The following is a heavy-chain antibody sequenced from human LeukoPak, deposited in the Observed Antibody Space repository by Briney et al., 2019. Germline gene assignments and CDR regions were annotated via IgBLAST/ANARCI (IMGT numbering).Heavy chain of an antibody. CDR1: GGSISSGSYY. J-gene: IGHJ4*02. CDR2: IYTSGST. CDR3: ARGRGYSSGYYFLSRGYYFDY. V-gene: IGHV4-61*02. D-gene: IGHD3-22*01. Sequence: PSETLSLTCTVSGGSISSGSYYWSWIRQPAGKGLEWIGRIYTSGSTNYNPSLKSRVTISVDTSKNQFSLKLSSVTAADTAVYYCARGRGYSSGYYFLSRGYYFDYWGQGTLVTVSS.